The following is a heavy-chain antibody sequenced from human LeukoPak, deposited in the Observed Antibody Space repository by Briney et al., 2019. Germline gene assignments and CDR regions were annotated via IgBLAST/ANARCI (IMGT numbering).Heavy chain of an antibody. V-gene: IGHV3-43*01. Sequence: PGGSLRLSCAASGFNFNEYNMHWVRQAPGKGLEWVCFICWDGGKIQYGDSMKGRFTVSRDNRDNSLYLQMNSLRPEDSAFYYCAKGAPYYFDTSGLWDWGQGTLVTVSS. J-gene: IGHJ4*02. D-gene: IGHD3-22*01. CDR1: GFNFNEYN. CDR3: AKGAPYYFDTSGLWD. CDR2: ICWDGGKI.